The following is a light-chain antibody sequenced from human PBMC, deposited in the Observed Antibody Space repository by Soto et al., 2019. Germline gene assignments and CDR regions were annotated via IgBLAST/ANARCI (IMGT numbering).Light chain of an antibody. CDR1: SGHSSYA. CDR3: QTWGTGIVV. J-gene: IGLJ2*01. Sequence: QLVLTQSPSASASLGASVKLTCTLSSGHSSYAIAWHQQRPEKGPRYLMKLNSDGSHSKGDGIPDRFSGSSSGAERYLVISSLQSEDEADYYCQTWGTGIVVFGGGTKLTVL. CDR2: LNSDGSH. V-gene: IGLV4-69*01.